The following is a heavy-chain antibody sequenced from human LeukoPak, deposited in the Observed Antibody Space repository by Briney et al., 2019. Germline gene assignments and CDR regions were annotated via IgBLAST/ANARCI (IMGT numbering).Heavy chain of an antibody. V-gene: IGHV1-8*01. CDR3: ARVVRATIMITFGGDDGWFDP. J-gene: IGHJ5*02. CDR2: MNPNSGNT. CDR1: GYTFTSYD. D-gene: IGHD3-16*01. Sequence: GASVKVSCKASGYTFTSYDINWVRQATGQGPEWMGWMNPNSGNTGYAQKFQGRVTMTRNTSISTAYMELSSLRSEDTAVYYCARVVRATIMITFGGDDGWFDPWGQGTLVTVSS.